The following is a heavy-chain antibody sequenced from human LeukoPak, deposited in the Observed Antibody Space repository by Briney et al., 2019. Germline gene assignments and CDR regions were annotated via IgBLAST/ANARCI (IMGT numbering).Heavy chain of an antibody. CDR2: IYPGDSDT. CDR1: GYRFTSYW. D-gene: IGHD1-26*01. J-gene: IGHJ3*01. V-gene: IGHV5-51*01. Sequence: GESLKISCKGSGYRFTSYWIGWVRQMPGKGLEWMGIIYPGDSDTICSPSFQGQVTISADKSTSTANLQWSSLKASDTAMYYCARSGGNYYSTWGQGTMVTVSS. CDR3: ARSGGNYYST.